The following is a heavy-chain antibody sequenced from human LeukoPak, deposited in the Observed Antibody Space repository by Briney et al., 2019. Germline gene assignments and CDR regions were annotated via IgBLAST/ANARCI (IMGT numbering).Heavy chain of an antibody. V-gene: IGHV3-11*01. CDR1: GFTLSDYY. CDR3: ASQYKTVTTYY. Sequence: GGSLRLSCAASGFTLSDYYMSWIRQAPGKGLEWVSYSSSGGSSIYYADSVRGRFAISRDNAKNSLYLQMNSLGAEDTAVYYCASQYKTVTTYYGGQGTLVTVPS. D-gene: IGHD4-17*01. J-gene: IGHJ4*02. CDR2: SSSGGSSI.